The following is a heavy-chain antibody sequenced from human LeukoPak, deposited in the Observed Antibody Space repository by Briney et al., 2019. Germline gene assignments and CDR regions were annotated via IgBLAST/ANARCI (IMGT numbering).Heavy chain of an antibody. CDR2: IYTSGST. CDR3: ARDRLSYYDSSGFDY. CDR1: GGSISSGSYY. Sequence: SETLSLTCTVSGGSISSGSYYWSWIRQPVGKGLEWIGRIYTSGSTNYNPSLKSRVTISVDTSKNQFSLKLSSVTAADTAVYYCARDRLSYYDSSGFDYWGQGTLVTVSS. V-gene: IGHV4-61*02. J-gene: IGHJ4*02. D-gene: IGHD3-22*01.